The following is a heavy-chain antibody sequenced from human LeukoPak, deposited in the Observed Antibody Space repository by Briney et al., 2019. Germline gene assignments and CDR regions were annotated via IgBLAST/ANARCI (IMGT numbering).Heavy chain of an antibody. Sequence: GGSLRLSCSASGFTFSSYAMHWVRQAPGKGLEYVSAISSNGGSTYYADSVKGRFTISRDNSKNTLYLQMSSLRAEDTAVYYCVKPANGLMSYFDYWGQGTLVTVSS. J-gene: IGHJ4*02. CDR1: GFTFSSYA. V-gene: IGHV3-64D*09. CDR3: VKPANGLMSYFDY. D-gene: IGHD2-8*01. CDR2: ISSNGGST.